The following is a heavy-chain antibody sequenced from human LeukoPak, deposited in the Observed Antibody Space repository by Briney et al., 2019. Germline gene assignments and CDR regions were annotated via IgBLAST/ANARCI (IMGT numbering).Heavy chain of an antibody. V-gene: IGHV4-61*01. J-gene: IGHJ4*02. CDR2: KYYSGST. CDR3: ARGRSYGFDFDS. CDR1: GVSINTCCYY. Sequence: PSETLSLTRDVSGVSINTCCYYWTWVRQPPGKGLEWIGYKYYSGSTRYNSSLRSRLTISLDSSKNQFSLRLTSVTAADTAVYYCARGRSYGFDFDSWGPGALVIVPS. D-gene: IGHD5-18*01.